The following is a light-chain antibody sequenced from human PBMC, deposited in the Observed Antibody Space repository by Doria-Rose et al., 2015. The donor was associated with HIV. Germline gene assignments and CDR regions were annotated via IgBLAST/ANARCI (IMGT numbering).Light chain of an antibody. J-gene: IGKJ1*01. CDR3: HQYGTSWT. Sequence: TQSPDTLSLSPGKRATLSCRASQSFSSTYLAWYQQKPGQAPSLLIYDGSTRATGIPDRFSASGSGTDFTLTINRLEPEDFALYYCHQYGTSWTFGQGTKVEI. CDR2: DGS. CDR1: QSFSSTY. V-gene: IGKV3-20*01.